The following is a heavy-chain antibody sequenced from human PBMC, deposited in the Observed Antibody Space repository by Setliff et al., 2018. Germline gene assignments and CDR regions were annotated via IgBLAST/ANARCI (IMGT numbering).Heavy chain of an antibody. CDR1: GYTFTNFG. D-gene: IGHD2-8*01. CDR2: ININNFNT. CDR3: ERLVRYCTNKACQRTSGDDF. Sequence: PSVKVSCKASGYTFTNFGITWVRQAPGQGLEWMGWININNFNTKYAQKLQDRVTMTTETSTKTAYMHLSSLRSDDTAVYYCERLVRYCTNKACQRTSGDDFWGQGTLVTVSS. J-gene: IGHJ4*02. V-gene: IGHV1-18*01.